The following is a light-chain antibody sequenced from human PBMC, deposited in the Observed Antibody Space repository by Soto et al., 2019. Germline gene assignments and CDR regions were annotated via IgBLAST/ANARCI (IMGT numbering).Light chain of an antibody. Sequence: DIQMTQSPSTLSASVGDRXTITCRASQNVNNWVAWYQQKPGKAPKFLIYDASVLESGVPSRFSGSGSGTEFTLTISSLQPDDFATYYCQRYNSNSRTFGQGTNVEMK. CDR1: QNVNNW. J-gene: IGKJ1*01. CDR3: QRYNSNSRT. CDR2: DAS. V-gene: IGKV1-5*01.